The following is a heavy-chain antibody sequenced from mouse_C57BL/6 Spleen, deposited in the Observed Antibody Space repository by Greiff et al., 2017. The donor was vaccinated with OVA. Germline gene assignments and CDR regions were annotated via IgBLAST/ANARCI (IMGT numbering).Heavy chain of an antibody. V-gene: IGHV5-16*01. CDR2: INYDGSST. J-gene: IGHJ1*03. CDR1: GFTFSDYY. CDR3: ARRGSLWYFDV. Sequence: EVKVVESEGGLVQPGSSMKLSCTASGFTFSDYYMAWVRQVPEKGLEWVANINYDGSSTYYLDSLKSRFIISRDNAKNILYLQMSSLKSEDTATYYCARRGSLWYFDVWGTGTTVTVSS.